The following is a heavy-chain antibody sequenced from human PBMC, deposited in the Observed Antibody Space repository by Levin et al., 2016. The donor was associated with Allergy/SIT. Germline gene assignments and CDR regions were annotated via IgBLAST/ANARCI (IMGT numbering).Heavy chain of an antibody. J-gene: IGHJ6*02. Sequence: WIRQPPGKALEWLAHIFSNDEKSYSTSLKSRLTISKDTSKSQVVLTMTNMDPVDTATYYCARIARPYYYYGMDVWGQGTTVTVSS. CDR2: IFSNDEK. CDR3: ARIARPYYYYGMDV. V-gene: IGHV2-26*01.